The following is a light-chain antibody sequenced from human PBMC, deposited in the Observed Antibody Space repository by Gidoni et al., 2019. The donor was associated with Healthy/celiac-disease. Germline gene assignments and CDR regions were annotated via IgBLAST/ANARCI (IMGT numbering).Light chain of an antibody. V-gene: IGLV3-1*01. CDR2: QDS. CDR1: KLGDKY. J-gene: IGLJ3*02. CDR3: QAWDSSPNWV. Sequence: SYELTQPPSVSVSPGQTASITCSGDKLGDKYACWYQQKPGQSPVLVIYQDSKRPSGIPERFSCSNSGNTATLTISGTQAMDEADYYCQAWDSSPNWVFGGGTKLTVL.